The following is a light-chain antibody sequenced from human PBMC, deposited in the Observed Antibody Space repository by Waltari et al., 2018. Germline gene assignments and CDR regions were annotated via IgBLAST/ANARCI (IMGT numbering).Light chain of an antibody. J-gene: IGKJ1*01. CDR2: DAS. V-gene: IGKV1-39*01. CDR1: QFINTY. CDR3: QHSFSGPPWT. Sequence: IEMAQSPPSLSASVGDRVTITCRASQFINTYLNWYQQRPGEAPQLLIYDASVLQIGVPSRFAGGGSGTDFTFTINGLQPEDLATYYCQHSFSGPPWTFGQGTKVKV.